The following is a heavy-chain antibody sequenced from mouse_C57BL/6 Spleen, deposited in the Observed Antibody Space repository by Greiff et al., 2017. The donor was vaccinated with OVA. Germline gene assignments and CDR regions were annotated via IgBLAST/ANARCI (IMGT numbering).Heavy chain of an antibody. J-gene: IGHJ4*01. CDR3: ARAMVTPNYDAMDY. Sequence: EVQLVESGGGLVKPGGSLKLSCAASGFTFSDYGMHWVRQAPEKGLEWVAYISSGSSTIYYADTVKGRFTISRDNAKNTLFLQMTSLRSEDTAMYYCARAMVTPNYDAMDYWGQGTSVTVSS. V-gene: IGHV5-17*01. D-gene: IGHD2-3*01. CDR2: ISSGSSTI. CDR1: GFTFSDYG.